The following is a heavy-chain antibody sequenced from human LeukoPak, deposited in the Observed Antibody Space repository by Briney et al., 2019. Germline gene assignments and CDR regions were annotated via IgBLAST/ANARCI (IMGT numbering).Heavy chain of an antibody. Sequence: PSETLSLTCTVSGGSISSGGYYWSWLRQHPGKGLEWIGYIYYSGSTYYNPSLKNRVTISVDTSKNQFSLKLSSVTAADTGVYYCARAPCGGDCYSSGWFDPWAQGTLVSVS. CDR2: IYYSGST. J-gene: IGHJ5*02. CDR1: GGSISSGGYY. CDR3: ARAPCGGDCYSSGWFDP. D-gene: IGHD2-21*02. V-gene: IGHV4-31*03.